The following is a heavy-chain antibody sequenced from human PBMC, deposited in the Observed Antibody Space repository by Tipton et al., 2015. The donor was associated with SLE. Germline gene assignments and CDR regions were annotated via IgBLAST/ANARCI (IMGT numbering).Heavy chain of an antibody. J-gene: IGHJ1*01. CDR2: TIPIFGTA. V-gene: IGHV1-69*13. D-gene: IGHD6-13*01. CDR3: ASHSSSWSYFQH. Sequence: QSGAEVKKPGASVKVSCKASEYTFTSYYMHWVRQAPGQGLEWMGGTIPIFGTANYAQKFQGRVTITADESTGTAYMELSSLRSEDPAVYSCASHSSSWSYFQHWGQGTLVTVSS. CDR1: EYTFTSYY.